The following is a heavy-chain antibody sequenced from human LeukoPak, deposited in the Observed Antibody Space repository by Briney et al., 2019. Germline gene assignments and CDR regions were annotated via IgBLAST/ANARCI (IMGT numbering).Heavy chain of an antibody. CDR3: AREKLPLFGLLFVPYYFDY. CDR1: GYTFTSYG. Sequence: ASVTVSCKASGYTFTSYGISWVRQAPGQGLEWMGWISAYNGNTNYAQKLQGRVTMTTDTSTSTAYMELRSLRSDDTAVYYCAREKLPLFGLLFVPYYFDYWGQGTLVTVSS. CDR2: ISAYNGNT. D-gene: IGHD2-21*02. J-gene: IGHJ4*02. V-gene: IGHV1-18*01.